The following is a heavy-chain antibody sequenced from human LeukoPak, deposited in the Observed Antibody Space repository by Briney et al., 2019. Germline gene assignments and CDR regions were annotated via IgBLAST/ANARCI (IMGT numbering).Heavy chain of an antibody. CDR2: INPNSGGT. Sequence: GASVKVSCKASGYTFTGYYMHWVRQAPGQGLDRMGWINPNSGGTNYAQKFQGWVTMTRDTSISTAYMELSRLRSDDTAVYYCARDMSSIAASYYYYGMDVWGQGTTVTVSS. J-gene: IGHJ6*02. CDR3: ARDMSSIAASYYYYGMDV. CDR1: GYTFTGYY. D-gene: IGHD6-6*01. V-gene: IGHV1-2*04.